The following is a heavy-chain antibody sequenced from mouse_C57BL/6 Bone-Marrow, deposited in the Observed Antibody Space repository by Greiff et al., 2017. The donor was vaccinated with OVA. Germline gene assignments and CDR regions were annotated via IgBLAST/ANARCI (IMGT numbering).Heavy chain of an antibody. CDR3: AKKTADSSGYAMDY. J-gene: IGHJ4*01. D-gene: IGHD3-2*02. V-gene: IGHV2-5*01. CDR1: GFSLTSYG. CDR2: IWRGGST. Sequence: VQLKESGPGLVQPSQSLSITCTVSGFSLTSYGVHWVRQSPGKGLEWLGVIWRGGSTDYNAAFMSRLSITKDNSKSQVFFKMNSLQADDTAIYYCAKKTADSSGYAMDYWGQGTSVTVSS.